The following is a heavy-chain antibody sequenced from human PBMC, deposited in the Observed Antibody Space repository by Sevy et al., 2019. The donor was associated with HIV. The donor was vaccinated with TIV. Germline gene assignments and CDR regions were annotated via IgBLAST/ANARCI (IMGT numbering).Heavy chain of an antibody. Sequence: ASVKVSCKASGGTFSSYAISWVRQAPGQGLEWMGGIIPIFGTANYAQKFQGRVTITADESTSTAYMELSSLRSEATAVYYCARSFSSSSLNFWFDPWGQGTLVTVSS. CDR1: GGTFSSYA. CDR2: IIPIFGTA. J-gene: IGHJ5*02. CDR3: ARSFSSSSLNFWFDP. D-gene: IGHD6-6*01. V-gene: IGHV1-69*13.